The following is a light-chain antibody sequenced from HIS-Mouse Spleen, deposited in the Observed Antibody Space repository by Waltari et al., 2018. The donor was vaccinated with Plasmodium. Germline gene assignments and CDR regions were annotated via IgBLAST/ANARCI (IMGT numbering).Light chain of an antibody. Sequence: EIVLTQSPATLSVSPGERATLSCRASQSVSSNLAWYQQKPGQAPRLLIYGASTRPTGIPTRFSGSGSGTEFTLTISSTQSEDFAVYYCQQYNNWPRGTFGQGTKVEIK. CDR3: QQYNNWPRGT. CDR2: GAS. CDR1: QSVSSN. J-gene: IGKJ1*01. V-gene: IGKV3-15*01.